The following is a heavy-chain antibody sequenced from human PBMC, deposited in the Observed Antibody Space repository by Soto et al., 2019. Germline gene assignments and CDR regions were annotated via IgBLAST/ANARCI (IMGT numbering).Heavy chain of an antibody. D-gene: IGHD1-1*01. CDR2: IIPICGTA. J-gene: IGHJ5*02. V-gene: IGHV1-69*01. CDR1: GCTFSSYA. Sequence: QVQLVQSGAEVKKPGSSVKVSCKASGCTFSSYAISWVRQAPGQGLEWMGGIIPICGTANYAQKLQGRVTITADESTSTAYMELSSLRSEDTAVYYCARDFSPNREGNPNLNWFDPWGQGTLVTVSS. CDR3: ARDFSPNREGNPNLNWFDP.